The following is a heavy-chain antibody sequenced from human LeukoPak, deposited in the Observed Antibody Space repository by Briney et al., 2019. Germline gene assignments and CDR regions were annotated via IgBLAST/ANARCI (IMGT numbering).Heavy chain of an antibody. V-gene: IGHV3-30*18. Sequence: PGGSLRLSCAASGFTFSSYAMSWVRQAPGKGLEWVAVISYDGSNKYYADSVKGRFTISRDNSKNTLYLQMNSLRAEDTAVYYCAKDKTHNVITGTIFDYGGQGTLVTVSS. D-gene: IGHD1/OR15-1a*01. CDR3: AKDKTHNVITGTIFDY. CDR2: ISYDGSNK. CDR1: GFTFSSYA. J-gene: IGHJ4*02.